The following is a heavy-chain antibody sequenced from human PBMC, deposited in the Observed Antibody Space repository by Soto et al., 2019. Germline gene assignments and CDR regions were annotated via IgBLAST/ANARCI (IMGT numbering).Heavy chain of an antibody. Sequence: EVQVLDSGGGLVQPGGSQRLSCEASGFTFSNYVMSWVRQAPGKGLEWVSTISATGSTLYADSVKGRFTISRDNSKNTVYLHMNFLRAEDTAVYYCAKVSNKWAVAQRGYFDYWSQGTLVTVSS. V-gene: IGHV3-23*01. CDR1: GFTFSNYV. CDR2: ISATGST. D-gene: IGHD6-19*01. CDR3: AKVSNKWAVAQRGYFDY. J-gene: IGHJ4*02.